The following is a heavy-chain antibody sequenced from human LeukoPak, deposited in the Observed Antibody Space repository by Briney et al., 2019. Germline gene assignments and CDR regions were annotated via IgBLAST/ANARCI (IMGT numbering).Heavy chain of an antibody. CDR3: ASSHKGAAVEDY. V-gene: IGHV1-2*02. J-gene: IGHJ4*02. CDR2: INPNSGGT. CDR1: GYTFTGYY. D-gene: IGHD6-13*01. Sequence: ASVRVSCKASGYTFTGYYMHWVRQAPGQGLEWMGWINPNSGGTNYAQKFQGRVTMTRDTSISTAYMELSRLRSDDTAVYYCASSHKGAAVEDYWGQGTLVTVSS.